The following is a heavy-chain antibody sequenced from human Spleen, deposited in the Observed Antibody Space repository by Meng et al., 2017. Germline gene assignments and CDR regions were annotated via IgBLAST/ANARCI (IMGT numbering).Heavy chain of an antibody. CDR1: GGIFSNYV. Sequence: SVKVSCKALGGIFSNYVIGWVRQAPGQGLEWMGGINAVFGTTNYAQKFQGRVTITTDESTSTAYMELSSLRSEDTAVYYCGWFGEPEQDYWGQGTLVTVSS. CDR3: GWFGEPEQDY. J-gene: IGHJ4*02. V-gene: IGHV1-69*05. CDR2: INAVFGTT. D-gene: IGHD3-10*01.